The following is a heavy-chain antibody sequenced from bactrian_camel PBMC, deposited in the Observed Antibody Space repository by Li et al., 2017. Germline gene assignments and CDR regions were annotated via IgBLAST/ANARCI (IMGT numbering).Heavy chain of an antibody. CDR3: AKCDTVSWSNSWCRNFGS. CDR2: ISPGGSTT. J-gene: IGHJ6*01. D-gene: IGHD6*01. CDR1: GGTISNRC. Sequence: HVQLVESGGGSVQHGGSLRLSCAASGGTISNRCVGWFRQAPGKEHEGVAVISPGGSTTYADSVKGRFTISKNNARQTLNLQMNGLQSDDTALYYCAKCDTVSWSNSWCRNFGSRGQGTQVTVS. V-gene: IGHV3S1*01.